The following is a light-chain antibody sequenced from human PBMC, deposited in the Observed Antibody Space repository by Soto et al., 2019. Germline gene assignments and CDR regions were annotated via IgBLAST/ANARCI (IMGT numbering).Light chain of an antibody. V-gene: IGLV2-14*01. CDR2: DVS. J-gene: IGLJ1*01. CDR3: SSYTSSSTLYV. CDR1: SSDVGGYNY. Sequence: ALTQPASVSGAPGQSTTISCTGTSSDVGGYNYVSWYQQHPGKAPKLMIYDVSNRPSGVSNRFSGSKSGNTASLTISGLQAEDEADYYCSSYTSSSTLYVFGTGTKVTVL.